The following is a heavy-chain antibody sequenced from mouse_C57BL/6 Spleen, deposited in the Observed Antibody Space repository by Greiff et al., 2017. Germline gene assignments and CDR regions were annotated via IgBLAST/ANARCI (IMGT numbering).Heavy chain of an antibody. CDR3: SKLWDDALDY. CDR2: IYPGDGDT. V-gene: IGHV1-82*01. CDR1: GYAFSSSW. D-gene: IGHD4-1*01. J-gene: IGHJ4*01. Sequence: VQLQQSGPELVKPGASVKISCKASGYAFSSSWMNWVKQRPGKGLEWIGRIYPGDGDTNYNGKFKGKATLTADKSSSTAYMQLSSLTSEDSAVSFCSKLWDDALDYWGQGTSVTVSS.